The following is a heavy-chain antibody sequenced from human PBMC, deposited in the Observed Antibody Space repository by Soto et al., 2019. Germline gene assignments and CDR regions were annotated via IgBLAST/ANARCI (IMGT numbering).Heavy chain of an antibody. CDR3: TKGGISGIYYTSGSDAFDI. J-gene: IGHJ3*02. CDR1: GGTFSSYA. D-gene: IGHD3-22*01. V-gene: IGHV1-69*13. CDR2: IIPIFGTA. Sequence: ASVKVSCKASGGTFSSYAISWVRQAPGQGLEWMGGIIPIFGTANYAQKFQGRVTITADESTSTAYMELSSLRSEDTAVFYCTKGGISGIYYTSGSDAFDIWGQGTMVTVS.